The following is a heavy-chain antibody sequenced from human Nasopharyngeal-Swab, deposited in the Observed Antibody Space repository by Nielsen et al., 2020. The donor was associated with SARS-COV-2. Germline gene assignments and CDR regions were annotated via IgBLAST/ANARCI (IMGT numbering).Heavy chain of an antibody. CDR2: INPNSGGT. CDR3: ARGGPRADPAYYYGMDV. V-gene: IGHV1-2*02. D-gene: IGHD3/OR15-3a*01. CDR1: GYTFTGYY. J-gene: IGHJ6*02. Sequence: ASVKVSCKASGYTFTGYYMHWVRQAPGQGLEWMGWINPNSGGTNYAQKFQGRVTMTRDTSISTAYMEPSRLRSDDTAVYYCARGGPRADPAYYYGMDVWGPGPTVTVSS.